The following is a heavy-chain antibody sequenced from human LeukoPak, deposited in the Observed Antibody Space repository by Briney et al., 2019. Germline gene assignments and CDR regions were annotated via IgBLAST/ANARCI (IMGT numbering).Heavy chain of an antibody. V-gene: IGHV3-7*01. CDR3: ARDPYSSSPEFDP. CDR2: IKQDGSEK. CDR1: GFTFSSYW. D-gene: IGHD6-13*01. Sequence: GGSLRLSCAASGFTFSSYWMSWVRQAPGKGLEWVANIKQDGSEKYYVDSVKGRFTISRDNAKNSLYLQMNSLRAEDTAVYYCARDPYSSSPEFDPWGQGTLLTVSS. J-gene: IGHJ5*02.